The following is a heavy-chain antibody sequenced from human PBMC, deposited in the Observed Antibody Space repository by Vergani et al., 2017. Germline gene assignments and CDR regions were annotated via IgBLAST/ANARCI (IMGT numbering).Heavy chain of an antibody. V-gene: IGHV3-30*18. CDR1: GFTFSSYG. D-gene: IGHD3-22*01. Sequence: QVQLVESGGGVVQPGRSLRLSCAASGFTFSSYGMHWVRQAPGKGLEWVAVISYDGSNKYYADSVKGRFTISRDKSKNTLYLQMNSLRAEDTAVYYCAKDRRYYEGEGGWFDPWGQGTLVTVSS. CDR2: ISYDGSNK. J-gene: IGHJ5*02. CDR3: AKDRRYYEGEGGWFDP.